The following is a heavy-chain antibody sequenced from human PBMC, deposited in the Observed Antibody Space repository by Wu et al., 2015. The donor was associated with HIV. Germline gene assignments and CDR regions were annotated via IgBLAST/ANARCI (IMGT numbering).Heavy chain of an antibody. CDR1: GDTFSRIA. V-gene: IGHV1-69*10. CDR3: AKADQRGYDYGHWNFDF. CDR2: IIPALDIT. D-gene: IGHD5-18*01. J-gene: IGHJ2*01. Sequence: QVQLVQSGAEVRKPGSSVKVSCRASGDTFSRIAISWLRQAPGQGFDWMGGIIPALDITNYAEMFQGRVTITADESTMTVYMEFRTLRSDDTAVYFCAKADQRGYDYGHWNFDFLGPWHPGHCLL.